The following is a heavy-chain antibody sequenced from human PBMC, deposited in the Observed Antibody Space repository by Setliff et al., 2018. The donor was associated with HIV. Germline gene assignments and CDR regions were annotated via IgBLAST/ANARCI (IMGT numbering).Heavy chain of an antibody. Sequence: SVKVSCKASGGTFINSAFTWVRQAPGQGLEWMGSIIPIFNTGNYAQKFQNRVTITADESTSTAYMELSSLRSGDTAVYFCATGRHYYDSSDYPANPFDVWGQGTMVTVSS. CDR2: IIPIFNTG. J-gene: IGHJ3*01. V-gene: IGHV1-69*13. CDR3: ATGRHYYDSSDYPANPFDV. CDR1: GGTFINSA. D-gene: IGHD3-22*01.